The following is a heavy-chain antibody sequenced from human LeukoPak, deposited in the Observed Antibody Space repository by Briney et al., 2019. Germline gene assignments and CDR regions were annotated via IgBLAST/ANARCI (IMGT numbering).Heavy chain of an antibody. Sequence: SQTLSLTCTVSGGSISSGGYYWSWIRQHPGKGLEWIGYIYYSGSTYYNPSLKSRVAISVDTSKNQFSLKLSSVTAADTAVYYCARVGMATIRRPRYYFDYWGQGTLVTVSS. CDR2: IYYSGST. CDR1: GGSISSGGYY. CDR3: ARVGMATIRRPRYYFDY. J-gene: IGHJ4*02. V-gene: IGHV4-31*03. D-gene: IGHD5-24*01.